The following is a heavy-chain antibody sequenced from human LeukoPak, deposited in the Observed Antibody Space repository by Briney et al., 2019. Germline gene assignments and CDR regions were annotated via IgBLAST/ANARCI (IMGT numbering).Heavy chain of an antibody. CDR2: INPNSGGT. Sequence: GASVKVSCKASGYTFTGYYMHWVRQAPGQGLEWMGWINPNSGGTNFAQKFQGRVTMTRDTSISTAYMELSRLRSGDTAVYYCARDGIGILTGYYKLHYYYYMDVWGKGTTVTISS. CDR1: GYTFTGYY. J-gene: IGHJ6*03. V-gene: IGHV1-2*02. D-gene: IGHD3-9*01. CDR3: ARDGIGILTGYYKLHYYYYMDV.